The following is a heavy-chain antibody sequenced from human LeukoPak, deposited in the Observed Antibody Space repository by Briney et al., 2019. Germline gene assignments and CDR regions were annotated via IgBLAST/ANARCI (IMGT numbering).Heavy chain of an antibody. J-gene: IGHJ4*02. V-gene: IGHV1-2*02. CDR3: ARSAVCSGGSCYHHFDY. CDR1: GYTFTGYY. CDR2: INPNSGGT. Sequence: ASVKVSCKASGYTFTGYYMHWVRQAPGQGLEWMGWINPNSGGTNYAQRLQGRVTMTTDTSTSTAYMELRSLRSDDTAVYYCARSAVCSGGSCYHHFDYWGQGTLVTVSS. D-gene: IGHD2-15*01.